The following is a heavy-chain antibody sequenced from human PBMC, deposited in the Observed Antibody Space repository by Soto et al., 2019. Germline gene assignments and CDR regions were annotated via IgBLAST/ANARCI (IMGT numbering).Heavy chain of an antibody. CDR1: GGTFSSYA. V-gene: IGHV1-8*02. Sequence: ASVKVSCKASGGTFSSYAISWVRQAPGQGLEWMRWMNPNSGNTGYAQKFQGRVTMTRNTSISTAYMELSSLRSEDTAVYYCARAGEGYGYDAFDIWGQGTMVTVSS. CDR3: ARAGEGYGYDAFDI. CDR2: MNPNSGNT. D-gene: IGHD5-12*01. J-gene: IGHJ3*02.